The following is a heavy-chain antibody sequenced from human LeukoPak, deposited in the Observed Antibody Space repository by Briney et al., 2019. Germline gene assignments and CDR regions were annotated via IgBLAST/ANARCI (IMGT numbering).Heavy chain of an antibody. J-gene: IGHJ4*02. Sequence: SETLSLTCTVSGYSISSGYYWGWIRQPPGKGLEWIGSIYHSGSTYYNPSLKSRVTISVDTSKNQFSLKLSSVTAADTAVYYCARTYSSSPWFDYWGQGTLVTVSS. CDR3: ARTYSSSPWFDY. CDR1: GYSISSGYY. D-gene: IGHD6-6*01. V-gene: IGHV4-38-2*02. CDR2: IYHSGST.